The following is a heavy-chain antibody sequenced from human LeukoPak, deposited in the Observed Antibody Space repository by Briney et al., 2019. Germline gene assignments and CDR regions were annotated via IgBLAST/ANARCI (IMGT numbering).Heavy chain of an antibody. V-gene: IGHV7-4-1*01. J-gene: IGHJ5*02. CDR3: ARLVAAGGSGSFDP. CDR2: INTYTGNP. CDR1: GYTFTTYA. Sequence: GASVKVSCKASGYTFTTYAMNWVRQAPGQGHEWMGWINTYTGNPTYAQDFTGRFVFSLDTSVSTAYLQIYSLKAEDAAVYYCARLVAAGGSGSFDPWGQGTLVTVSS. D-gene: IGHD6-13*01.